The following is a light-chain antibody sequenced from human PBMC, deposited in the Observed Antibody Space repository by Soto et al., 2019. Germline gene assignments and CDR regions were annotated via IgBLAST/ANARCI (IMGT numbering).Light chain of an antibody. CDR1: QSISSW. CDR2: DAS. Sequence: DIQMTQSPSTLSASVGDRVTITCRASQSISSWLARYQQKPGKAPKLLIYDASRLESGVPSRFSGSGSGTEFTLTISSLQPDDFATYYCQQYNSWWTFGQGTKVEIK. CDR3: QQYNSWWT. V-gene: IGKV1-5*01. J-gene: IGKJ1*01.